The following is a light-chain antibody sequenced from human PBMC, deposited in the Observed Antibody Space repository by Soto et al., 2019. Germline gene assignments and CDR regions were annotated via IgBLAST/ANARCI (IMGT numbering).Light chain of an antibody. J-gene: IGKJ3*01. Sequence: DIQMTQSPYSLSASVGDRVTITCQASQDITNSLNWYQQKPGKAPKVLIYDASILETGVPSRFSGSGSGTAFTFTISSLQPEDVATYYCQQYDNLPLTFGPGTTVDIE. CDR1: QDITNS. CDR2: DAS. V-gene: IGKV1-33*01. CDR3: QQYDNLPLT.